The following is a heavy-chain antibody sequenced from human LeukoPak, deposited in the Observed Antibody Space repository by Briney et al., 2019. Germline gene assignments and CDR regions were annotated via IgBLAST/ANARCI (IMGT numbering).Heavy chain of an antibody. D-gene: IGHD5-18*01. J-gene: IGHJ5*02. CDR2: IYTRGST. CDR1: GGSISSGSYY. CDR3: ARDRRYSYGTGFDP. V-gene: IGHV4-61*02. Sequence: SQTLSLTCTVSGGSISSGSYYWSWIRQPAGKGLEWIGRIYTRGSTNYNPSLKSRVTISVDTSKNQFSLKLSSVTAADTAVYYCARDRRYSYGTGFDPWGQGTLVTVSS.